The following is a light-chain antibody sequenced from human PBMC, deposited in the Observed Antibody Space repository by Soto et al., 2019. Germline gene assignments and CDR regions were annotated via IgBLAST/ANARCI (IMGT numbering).Light chain of an antibody. Sequence: QSVLTQPRSVSGSPGQSVTVSCTGTSRDVGIYNYVSWYQQRPGTAPKVMIYDVTKRPSGIPDRFSCSKSANTASLTISGLQADDEADYYCCSYAGNYTLLFGGGTKVTVL. V-gene: IGLV2-11*01. CDR2: DVT. CDR1: SRDVGIYNY. J-gene: IGLJ2*01. CDR3: CSYAGNYTLL.